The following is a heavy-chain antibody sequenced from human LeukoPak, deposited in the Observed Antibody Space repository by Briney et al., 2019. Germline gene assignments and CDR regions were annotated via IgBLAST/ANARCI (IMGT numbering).Heavy chain of an antibody. J-gene: IGHJ4*02. V-gene: IGHV1-18*01. CDR1: GYTFTSYG. CDR3: ARDLKRGYSSGRYSWGTGSSNDY. Sequence: GASVKVSWKASGYTFTSYGISWVRQAPGQGLEWMGWISGYNGNTNYAQQKLQCRVTMTTDTSTSTAYMELRSLRSDDTAVYYCARDLKRGYSSGRYSWGTGSSNDYWGQGTLVTVSS. CDR2: ISGYNGNT. D-gene: IGHD6-19*01.